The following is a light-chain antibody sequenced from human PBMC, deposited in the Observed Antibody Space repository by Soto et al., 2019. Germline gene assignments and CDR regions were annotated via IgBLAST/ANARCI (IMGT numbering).Light chain of an antibody. V-gene: IGKV3-20*01. CDR2: GAF. Sequence: EIVLTQSPGTLSLSPGETATVSCRATESLITKALAWYQQKPGQAPRLLIYGAFTRDAAIPDRFNGSWSGTYFALTISRLEHEVSAFYYCQQYGVSPLTFGPGTKVDIK. J-gene: IGKJ3*01. CDR1: ESLITKA. CDR3: QQYGVSPLT.